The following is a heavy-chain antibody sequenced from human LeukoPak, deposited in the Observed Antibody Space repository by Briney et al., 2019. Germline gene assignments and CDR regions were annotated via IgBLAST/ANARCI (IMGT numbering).Heavy chain of an antibody. CDR3: ARDMGYCSGGSCYGRRYFDY. J-gene: IGHJ4*02. V-gene: IGHV3-30*03. CDR2: ISYDGSNK. D-gene: IGHD2-15*01. CDR1: GFTFSSYG. Sequence: GRSLRLSCAASGFTFSSYGMHWVRQAPGKGLEWVAVISYDGSNKYYADSVKGRFTISRDNSKNTLYLQMNSLRAEDTAVYYCARDMGYCSGGSCYGRRYFDYWGQGTLVTVSS.